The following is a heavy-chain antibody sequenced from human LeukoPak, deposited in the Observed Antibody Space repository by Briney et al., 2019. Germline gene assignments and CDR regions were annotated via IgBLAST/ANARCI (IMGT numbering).Heavy chain of an antibody. Sequence: GGSLRLSCAASGFTVGSNYMSWVRQAPGKGLEWVSVIYSGGSTYYADSVKGRFTISRDNSKNTLYLQMSSLRAEDTAVYYCARDGTYYYDSSGYLYWGQGTLVTVSS. CDR1: GFTVGSNY. J-gene: IGHJ4*02. CDR3: ARDGTYYYDSSGYLY. V-gene: IGHV3-53*01. CDR2: IYSGGST. D-gene: IGHD3-22*01.